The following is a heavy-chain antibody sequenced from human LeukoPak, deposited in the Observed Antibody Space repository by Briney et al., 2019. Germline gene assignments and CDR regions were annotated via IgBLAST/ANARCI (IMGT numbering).Heavy chain of an antibody. Sequence: PGGSLRLSCAASGFTFSRHAMNWVRQTPGKGPEWISFITDRSDRIFYADSVKGRFTVSRDNAKSTLYLQMNSLRDEDTAVYYCARYGSGTKYKDPFDYWGPGTLVTVSS. CDR2: ITDRSDRI. CDR3: ARYGSGTKYKDPFDY. J-gene: IGHJ4*02. D-gene: IGHD3-10*01. V-gene: IGHV3-48*02. CDR1: GFTFSRHA.